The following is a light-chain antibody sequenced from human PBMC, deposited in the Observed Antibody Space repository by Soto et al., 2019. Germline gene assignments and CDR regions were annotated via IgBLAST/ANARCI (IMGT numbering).Light chain of an antibody. J-gene: IGKJ5*01. Sequence: PGDRATLSCRASQRVGSSFLAWYQQKPGQAPRLLIYGASSRATGIPDRFSGTGSETDFTLTVSRLEPEDFAVYYCQQYDNSPITFGQGTRLEIK. V-gene: IGKV3-20*01. CDR1: QRVGSSF. CDR3: QQYDNSPIT. CDR2: GAS.